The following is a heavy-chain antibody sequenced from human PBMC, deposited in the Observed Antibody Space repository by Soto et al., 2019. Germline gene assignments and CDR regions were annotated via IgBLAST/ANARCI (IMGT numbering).Heavy chain of an antibody. J-gene: IGHJ4*02. D-gene: IGHD1-26*01. CDR3: TRGSGGGFDD. Sequence: QVQLVQSGAGVKKPGSSVKVSCKASGGTFSTYIINWVRQAPGQGLEWMGRIIPVLGLANYAQKFQGRVTITADKSTSTAYMDLSSLRSEDTAMYYCTRGSGGGFDDWGQGTLVTVSS. CDR1: GGTFSTYI. CDR2: IIPVLGLA. V-gene: IGHV1-69*02.